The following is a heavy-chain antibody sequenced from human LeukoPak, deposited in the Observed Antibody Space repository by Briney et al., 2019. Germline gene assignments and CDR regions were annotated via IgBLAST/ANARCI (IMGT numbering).Heavy chain of an antibody. J-gene: IGHJ4*02. CDR3: ARDREQLNSFDY. Sequence: SSVKVSCKASGGTFSSYAISWVRQAPGQGLEWMGRIIPIFGTANYAQKFQGRVTTTTDESTSTAYMELSSLRSEDTAVYYCARDREQLNSFDYWGQGTLVTVSS. CDR1: GGTFSSYA. CDR2: IIPIFGTA. V-gene: IGHV1-69*05. D-gene: IGHD5-18*01.